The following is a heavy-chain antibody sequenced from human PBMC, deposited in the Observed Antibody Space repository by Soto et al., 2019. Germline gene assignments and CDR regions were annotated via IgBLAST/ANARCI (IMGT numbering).Heavy chain of an antibody. D-gene: IGHD2-2*01. J-gene: IGHJ6*02. V-gene: IGHV1-69*01. CDR3: ARSQGSSTSLEIYYYYYYGMDV. Sequence: QVQLVQSGAEVKKPGSSVKVSCKASGGTFSNYAISWVRQAPGQGLEWMGGIIPISGTANYAHKFQGRVTINAGESTSTAYTELSSLRSEDTAVYYCARSQGSSTSLEIYYYYYYGMDVWGQGTTVTVSS. CDR1: GGTFSNYA. CDR2: IIPISGTA.